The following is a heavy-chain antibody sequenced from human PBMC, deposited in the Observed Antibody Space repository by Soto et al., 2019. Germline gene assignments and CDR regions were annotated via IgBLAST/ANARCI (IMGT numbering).Heavy chain of an antibody. Sequence: SETLSLTCTVSGGSISSGDYYWSWVRQPPGKGLEWIAYIYYSGTTYYNPSLKSRVTMSRDTSKNQFSLTLTSVTAADTAVYYCARQGFGVLHGLVDVWGQGTTVTVSS. V-gene: IGHV4-30-4*01. CDR3: ARQGFGVLHGLVDV. CDR1: GGSISSGDYY. J-gene: IGHJ6*02. CDR2: IYYSGTT. D-gene: IGHD3-10*01.